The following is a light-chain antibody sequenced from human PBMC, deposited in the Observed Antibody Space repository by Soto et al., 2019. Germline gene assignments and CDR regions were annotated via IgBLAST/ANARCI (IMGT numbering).Light chain of an antibody. J-gene: IGLJ2*01. Sequence: QSALTQPRSVSGSPGQSVTISCTGTSSDVGGYNYVSWYQQHPGKAPKLLIYDNNKRPSGIPDRFSGSKSGTSATLGITGLQTGDEADYYCVTWESSLSVVAFGGGTKLTVL. CDR1: SSDVGGYNY. V-gene: IGLV2-11*01. CDR2: DNN. CDR3: VTWESSLSVVA.